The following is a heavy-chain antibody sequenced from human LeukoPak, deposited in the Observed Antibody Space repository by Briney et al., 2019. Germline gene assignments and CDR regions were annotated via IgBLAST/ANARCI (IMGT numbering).Heavy chain of an antibody. Sequence: GASVKVSCKASGYTFTGYYMHWVRQAPGQGLEWMGWINPNSGGTNYAQKFQGRVTMTRGTSISTAYMELSRLRSDDMAVYYCAREAICSSTSCHVGWFDPWGQGTLVTVSS. CDR3: AREAICSSTSCHVGWFDP. J-gene: IGHJ5*02. CDR2: INPNSGGT. D-gene: IGHD2-2*01. CDR1: GYTFTGYY. V-gene: IGHV1-2*02.